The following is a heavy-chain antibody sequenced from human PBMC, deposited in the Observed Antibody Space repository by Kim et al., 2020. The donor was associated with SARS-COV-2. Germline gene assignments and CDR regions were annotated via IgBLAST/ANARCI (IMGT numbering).Heavy chain of an antibody. V-gene: IGHV3-48*02. CDR3: ASAGGYTSHWFDY. CDR2: ISRDSTKI. J-gene: IGHJ4*01. Sequence: GGSLRLSCASYGFSFSSYDMNWVRQAPGKGPEWLSFISRDSTKIYYADSVRGRFTSSRDNAQKSLYLQMNNLRDEDTAVYYCASAGGYTSHWFDYLGHGT. D-gene: IGHD5-12*01. CDR1: GFSFSSYD.